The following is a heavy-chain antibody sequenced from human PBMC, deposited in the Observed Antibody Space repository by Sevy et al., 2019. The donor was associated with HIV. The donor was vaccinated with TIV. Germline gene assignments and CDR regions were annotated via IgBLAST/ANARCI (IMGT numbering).Heavy chain of an antibody. CDR1: GGSISSSSYY. J-gene: IGHJ4*02. CDR2: IYYSGST. Sequence: SETLSLTCTVSGGSISSSSYYWGWIRQPPGKGLEWIGSIYYSGSTFYNPSLRSRVTMSVDMSKNQFSLKVSSVTAADTAVYYGARLAYGDYAGMFDYWGQGTLVTVSS. CDR3: ARLAYGDYAGMFDY. D-gene: IGHD4-17*01. V-gene: IGHV4-39*01.